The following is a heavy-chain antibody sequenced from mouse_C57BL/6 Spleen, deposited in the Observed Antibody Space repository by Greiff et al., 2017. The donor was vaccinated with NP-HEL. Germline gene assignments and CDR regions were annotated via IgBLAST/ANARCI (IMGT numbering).Heavy chain of an antibody. CDR3: ARVVATRAMDY. D-gene: IGHD1-1*01. CDR1: GFTFSDYY. V-gene: IGHV5-16*01. CDR2: INYDGSST. J-gene: IGHJ4*01. Sequence: EVKLMESEGGLVQPGSSMKLSCTASGFTFSDYYMAWVRQVPEKGLEWVANINYDGSSTYYLDSLKSRFIISRDNAKNILYLQMSSLKSEDTATYYCARVVATRAMDYWGQGTSVTVSS.